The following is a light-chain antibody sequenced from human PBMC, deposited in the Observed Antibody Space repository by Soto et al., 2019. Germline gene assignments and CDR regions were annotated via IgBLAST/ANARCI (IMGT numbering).Light chain of an antibody. V-gene: IGLV1-51*01. J-gene: IGLJ2*01. CDR3: AVWDDSLSGVV. CDR2: DDD. Sequence: QSVMTQPPSVPAAPGQKVTISCSGSSSNIGGNSVSWYQQLPGTAPKLLIYDDDKRPSGIPDRFSGSKSGTSASLGISGLRSEDEADYFCAVWDDSLSGVVFGGGTKVTVL. CDR1: SSNIGGNS.